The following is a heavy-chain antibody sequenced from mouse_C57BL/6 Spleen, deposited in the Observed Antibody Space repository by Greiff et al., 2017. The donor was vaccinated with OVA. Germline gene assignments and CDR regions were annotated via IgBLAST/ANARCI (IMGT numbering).Heavy chain of an antibody. CDR1: GYAFSSSW. CDR2: IYPGDGDT. D-gene: IGHD2-5*01. V-gene: IGHV1-82*01. CDR3: AREDSTYAMDY. Sequence: VQLQQSGPELVKPGASVKISCKASGYAFSSSWMNWVKQRPGKGLEWIGRIYPGDGDTNYNGKFKGKATLTADKSSSTAYMQLSSLTSEDSAVYFCAREDSTYAMDYWGQGTSVTVSS. J-gene: IGHJ4*01.